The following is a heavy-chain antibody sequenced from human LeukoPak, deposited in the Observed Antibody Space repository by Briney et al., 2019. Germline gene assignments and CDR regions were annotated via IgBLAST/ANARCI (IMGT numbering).Heavy chain of an antibody. CDR3: ARDGPPATVTGLKDSNFAY. J-gene: IGHJ4*02. D-gene: IGHD4-17*01. Sequence: GGSLKLSCAASGFTFSNYALHWVRQAPGKGLEWVAFISYDGSNKYYADSVKGRFTISRDTPKNTLYLQMNSLRAEDTALYYCARDGPPATVTGLKDSNFAYWGQGTLVTVSS. V-gene: IGHV3-30-3*01. CDR2: ISYDGSNK. CDR1: GFTFSNYA.